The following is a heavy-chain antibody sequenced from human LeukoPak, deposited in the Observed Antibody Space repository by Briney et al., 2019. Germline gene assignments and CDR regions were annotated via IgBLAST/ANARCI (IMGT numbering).Heavy chain of an antibody. CDR2: IKQDGSEK. CDR3: ATGATPPRC. D-gene: IGHD4-17*01. CDR1: GFNFRTYW. J-gene: IGHJ4*02. V-gene: IGHV3-7*01. Sequence: GGSLRLSCIASGFNFRTYWMSWVRHAPGKGLEWVANIKQDGSEKFYLESVRGRFTISRDNAEKSVFLEMTNLRAGDMATYYFATGATPPRCWGQGVQVIVSS.